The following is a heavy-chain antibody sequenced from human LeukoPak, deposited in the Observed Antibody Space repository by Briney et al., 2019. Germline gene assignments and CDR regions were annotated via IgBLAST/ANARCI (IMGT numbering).Heavy chain of an antibody. CDR2: IYTSGST. D-gene: IGHD3-22*01. CDR3: ARLTYYYDSSGNTPNDY. V-gene: IGHV4-61*02. CDR1: GGSISSGSYY. Sequence: SQTLSLTCTVSGGSISSGSYYWSWIRQPAGKGLERIGRIYTSGSTNYNPSLKSRFTISVDASKNQFSLKLSSVTAADTAVYYCARLTYYYDSSGNTPNDYWGQGTLVTVSS. J-gene: IGHJ4*02.